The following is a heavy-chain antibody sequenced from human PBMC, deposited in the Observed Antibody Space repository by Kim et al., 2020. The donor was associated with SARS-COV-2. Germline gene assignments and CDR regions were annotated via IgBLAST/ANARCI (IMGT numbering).Heavy chain of an antibody. J-gene: IGHJ5*02. CDR3: ARHGARNNFFDP. CDR2: ISYTEST. V-gene: IGHV4-39*01. D-gene: IGHD3-16*01. CDR1: GGSISGSSFY. Sequence: SETLSLTCTVSGGSISGSSFYWGWIRQPPGKGLEWIGSISYTESTYYNPSLKSRVTIFVDTSNNQFSLRLSSVIAADTGVYYRARHGARNNFFDPWGQGTLVTVSS.